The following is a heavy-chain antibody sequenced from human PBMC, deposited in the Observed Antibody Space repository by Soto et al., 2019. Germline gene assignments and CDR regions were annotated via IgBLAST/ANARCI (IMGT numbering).Heavy chain of an antibody. CDR1: GGSISSYY. CDR2: IYYSGST. Sequence: SETLSLTCTVSGGSISSYYWSWIRQPPGKGLEWIGYIYYSGSTNYNPSLKSRVTISVDTSKNQSSLKLSSVTAADTAVYYCARVDADSSGWPRFDYWGQGTLVTVSS. J-gene: IGHJ4*02. V-gene: IGHV4-59*01. D-gene: IGHD6-19*01. CDR3: ARVDADSSGWPRFDY.